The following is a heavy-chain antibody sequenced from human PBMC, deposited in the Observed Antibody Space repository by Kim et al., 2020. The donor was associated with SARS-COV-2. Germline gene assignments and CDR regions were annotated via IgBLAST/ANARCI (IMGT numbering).Heavy chain of an antibody. V-gene: IGHV4-59*08. D-gene: IGHD4-17*01. CDR2: FHHTGGA. CDR1: SGSITGY. J-gene: IGHJ3*01. Sequence: SETLSLTCAVSSGSITGYWSWIRQPPEKSLEWIAFFHHTGGATYNPSLKCRVTMSIDTSRKQITLRMTSLTAADTAIYYCARLDYGDYDEAFELWGAGTLVTVSS. CDR3: ARLDYGDYDEAFEL.